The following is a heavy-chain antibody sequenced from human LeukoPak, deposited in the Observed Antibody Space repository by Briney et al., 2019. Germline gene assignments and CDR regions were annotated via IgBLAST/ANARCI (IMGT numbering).Heavy chain of an antibody. CDR3: ARHGGYVSSGLYFYYGMDV. Sequence: GESLKISCKASGYSFDSYWIGWVRQMPGKGLEWMGMTYPGDSETRHSPSFQGQVTISADKSINTALLQWSSLKASDTATHYCARHGGYVSSGLYFYYGMDVWGQGTTVTVSS. CDR2: TYPGDSET. D-gene: IGHD6-6*01. CDR1: GYSFDSYW. J-gene: IGHJ6*02. V-gene: IGHV5-51*01.